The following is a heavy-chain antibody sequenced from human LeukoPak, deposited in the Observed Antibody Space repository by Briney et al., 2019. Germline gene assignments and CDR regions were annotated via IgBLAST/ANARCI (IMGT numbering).Heavy chain of an antibody. Sequence: GSLRLSCAASGFTFSSYWMSWVRQAPGKGLEWIGSIYYSGSTYYNPSLKSRVTISVDTSKNQFSLKLSSVTAADTAVYYCASGLMVYAAFDYWGQGTLVTVSS. CDR1: GFTFSSYW. V-gene: IGHV4-39*01. CDR2: IYYSGST. J-gene: IGHJ4*02. CDR3: ASGLMVYAAFDY. D-gene: IGHD2-8*01.